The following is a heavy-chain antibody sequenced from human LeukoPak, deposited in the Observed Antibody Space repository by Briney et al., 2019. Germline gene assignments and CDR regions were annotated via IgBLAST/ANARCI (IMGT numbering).Heavy chain of an antibody. CDR1: GFTFSNLG. CDR3: AREGRSYSLDY. CDR2: ISYDGSNK. D-gene: IGHD3-10*01. Sequence: GSLRLSLAASGFTFSNLGMELVRQGPGQGPGGVAVISYDGSNKYYVDSVKGRFTTSRDNSENTLYLQMHSLSAEDTAVFYCAREGRSYSLDYWGQGTLVTVSS. V-gene: IGHV3-30*03. J-gene: IGHJ4*02.